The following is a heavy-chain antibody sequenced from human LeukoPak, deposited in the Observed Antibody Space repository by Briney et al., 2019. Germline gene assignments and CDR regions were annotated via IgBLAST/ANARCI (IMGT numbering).Heavy chain of an antibody. CDR1: GYSFSSYD. CDR2: ITVYNGNT. D-gene: IGHD3-10*01. CDR3: ARGLSMVRGVIITRGWFDP. J-gene: IGHJ5*02. V-gene: IGHV1-18*01. Sequence: ASVKVSCKASGYSFSSYDITWVRQAPGQGLEWMGWITVYNGNTNYAQKLQGRVTMTTDTSTSTAYMELSRLRSDDTAVYYCARGLSMVRGVIITRGWFDPWGQGTLVTVSS.